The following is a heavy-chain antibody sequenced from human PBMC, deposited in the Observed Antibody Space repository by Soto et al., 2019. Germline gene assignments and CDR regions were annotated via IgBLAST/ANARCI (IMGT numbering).Heavy chain of an antibody. D-gene: IGHD3-3*01. J-gene: IGHJ5*02. CDR1: GGSISSGGYS. V-gene: IGHV4-30-2*01. CDR2: IYHSGST. Sequence: PSETLSLTCAVSGGSISSGGYSWSWIRQPPGKGLEWIGYIYHSGSTYYNPSLKSRVTISVDRSKNQFSLKLSSVTAADTAVYYCASRGGVVIIGWFHPSGPGTRVIV. CDR3: ASRGGVVIIGWFHP.